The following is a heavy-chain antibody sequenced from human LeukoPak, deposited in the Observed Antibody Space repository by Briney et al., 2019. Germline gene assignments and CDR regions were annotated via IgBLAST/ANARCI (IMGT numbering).Heavy chain of an antibody. J-gene: IGHJ4*02. V-gene: IGHV3-21*01. CDR1: GFTFSSYS. CDR2: ISSSSSYI. Sequence: PGGSLRLSCAASGFTFSSYSMNWVRQAPGKGLEWVSSISSSSSYIYYADSVKGRFTISRDNAKNSLYLQMNSLRAEDTAVYYCARDEEESALLLWFGELSFYFDYWGQGTLVTVSS. D-gene: IGHD3-10*01. CDR3: ARDEEESALLLWFGELSFYFDY.